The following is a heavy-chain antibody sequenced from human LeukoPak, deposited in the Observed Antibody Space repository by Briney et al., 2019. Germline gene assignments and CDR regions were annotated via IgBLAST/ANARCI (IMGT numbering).Heavy chain of an antibody. V-gene: IGHV1-46*01. CDR3: ARDWYGSGSYYNGDY. CDR2: INPSGGST. D-gene: IGHD3-10*01. Sequence: ASVKVSCKASEYTFTSYAMNWVRQAPGQGLEWMGIINPSGGSTSYAQKFQGRVTMTRDTSTSTVYMELSSLRSEDTAVYYCARDWYGSGSYYNGDYWGQGTLVTVSS. CDR1: EYTFTSYA. J-gene: IGHJ4*02.